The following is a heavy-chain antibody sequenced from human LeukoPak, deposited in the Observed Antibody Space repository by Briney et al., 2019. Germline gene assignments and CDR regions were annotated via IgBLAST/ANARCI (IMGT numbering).Heavy chain of an antibody. CDR1: GYTFSNYD. V-gene: IGHV1-8*01. D-gene: IGHD5-18*01. Sequence: ASVQVSCKTSGYTFSNYDINWVRPASGQGLEWVGWVNPNTGNTGYAQKFRGRVSLTRVTSMSTAYLELRSLKSEDTAVYYCARSRYGDFDSWGQGTQVIVSS. J-gene: IGHJ5*01. CDR2: VNPNTGNT. CDR3: ARSRYGDFDS.